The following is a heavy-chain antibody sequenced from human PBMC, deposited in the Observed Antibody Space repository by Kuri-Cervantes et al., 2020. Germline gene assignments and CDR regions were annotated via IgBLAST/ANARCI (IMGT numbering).Heavy chain of an antibody. J-gene: IGHJ3*02. V-gene: IGHV3-23*01. CDR3: ARRVAPRAFDI. CDR1: GFTLSSYA. Sequence: GESLKISCAASGFTLSSYAMSWVRQAPGNGLEWVSAISGSGGSTYYADSVKGRFTISRDNSKNTLYLQMNSLRAEGTAVYYCARRVAPRAFDIWGGGTMVTVSS. CDR2: ISGSGGST. D-gene: IGHD5-12*01.